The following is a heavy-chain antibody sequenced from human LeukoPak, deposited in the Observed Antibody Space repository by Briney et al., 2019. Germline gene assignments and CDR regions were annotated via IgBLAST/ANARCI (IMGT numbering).Heavy chain of an antibody. CDR2: IKQDGSEK. V-gene: IGHV3-7*01. CDR1: GFTFSSYG. Sequence: QSGGSLRLSCAASGFTFSSYGMSWVRQAPGKGLEWVANIKQDGSEKNYVDSVKGRFTISRDNAKNSLYLQMNSLRAEGTAVYYCARQRGSYHFDCWGQGTLVTVSS. J-gene: IGHJ4*02. CDR3: ARQRGSYHFDC. D-gene: IGHD1-26*01.